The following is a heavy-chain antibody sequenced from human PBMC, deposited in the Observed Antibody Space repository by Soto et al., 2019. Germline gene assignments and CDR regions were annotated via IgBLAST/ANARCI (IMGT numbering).Heavy chain of an antibody. CDR2: IYYSGST. J-gene: IGHJ5*02. CDR3: ARRVVAATNWFDP. D-gene: IGHD2-15*01. CDR1: GGSISSGGYY. V-gene: IGHV4-31*03. Sequence: SETLSLTCTVSGGSISSGGYYWSWIRQHPGKGLEWIGYIYYSGSTYYNPSLKSRVTISVDTSKNQFSLKLSSVTAADTAVYYCARRVVAATNWFDPWGQGTLVTVSS.